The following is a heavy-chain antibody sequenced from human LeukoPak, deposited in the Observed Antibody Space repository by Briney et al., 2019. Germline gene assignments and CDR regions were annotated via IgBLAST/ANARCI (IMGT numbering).Heavy chain of an antibody. CDR3: ARDGAADFDI. V-gene: IGHV4-4*02. J-gene: IGHJ3*02. Sequence: PSGTLSLTCTVSGGSISSSDWWSWVRQPSGKGLEWIGEIDHSGSTNYNPSLKSRVTISIDKSKNQFSLKLSSVTAADTAVYYCARDGAADFDIWGQGTMVTVSS. CDR1: GGSISSSDW. CDR2: IDHSGST. D-gene: IGHD3-16*01.